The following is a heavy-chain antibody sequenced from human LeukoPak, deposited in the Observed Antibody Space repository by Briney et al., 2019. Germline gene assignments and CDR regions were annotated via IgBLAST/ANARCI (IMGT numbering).Heavy chain of an antibody. D-gene: IGHD6-19*01. CDR3: ARVIYSSGWSGYDY. V-gene: IGHV3-23*01. CDR2: ISGSGGST. J-gene: IGHJ4*02. Sequence: GGSLRLSCAASGFTFSSYAMSWVRQAPGKGLEWVSAISGSGGSTYYADSVKGRFTISRDNSKNTLYLQMNSLRAEDTAVYYCARVIYSSGWSGYDYWGQGTLVTVSS. CDR1: GFTFSSYA.